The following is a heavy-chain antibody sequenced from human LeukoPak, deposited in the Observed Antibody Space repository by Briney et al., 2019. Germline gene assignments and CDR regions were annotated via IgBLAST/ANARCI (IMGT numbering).Heavy chain of an antibody. CDR3: AKGWNYYIDY. D-gene: IGHD1-7*01. Sequence: GGSLRLSCAASGFTFSSYAMSWVRQAPGKGLEWVSAISGSGGSTYYANSVKGRFTISRDNSKNTLYLQMNSLRAEDTAVYYWAKGWNYYIDYWGQGTLVTVSS. J-gene: IGHJ4*02. CDR1: GFTFSSYA. V-gene: IGHV3-23*01. CDR2: ISGSGGST.